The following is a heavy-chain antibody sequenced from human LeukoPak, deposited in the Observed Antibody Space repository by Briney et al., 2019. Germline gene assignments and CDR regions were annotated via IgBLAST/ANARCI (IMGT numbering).Heavy chain of an antibody. Sequence: PSETLSLTCTVSGGSISSGDYYWSWIRQPPGKGLEWIGYIYYSGSTNYNPSLKSRVTISVDTSKNQFSLKLSSVTAADTAVYYCASRAYGSGSYPFDYWGQGTLVAVSS. CDR1: GGSISSGDYY. V-gene: IGHV4-61*08. D-gene: IGHD3-10*01. J-gene: IGHJ4*02. CDR3: ASRAYGSGSYPFDY. CDR2: IYYSGST.